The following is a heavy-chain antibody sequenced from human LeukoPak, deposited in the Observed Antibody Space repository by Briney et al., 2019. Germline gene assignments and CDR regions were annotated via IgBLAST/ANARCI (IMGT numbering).Heavy chain of an antibody. CDR3: ARASSGWSFDY. J-gene: IGHJ4*02. Sequence: PGGSLRLSCAASGFTFSSYEMNWVRQAPGKGLEWVSYISSSGSTIYYADSVKGRFTISRHNSKNTVYLQMNSLKDEDTAVYYCARASSGWSFDYWGQGTLVTVS. CDR2: ISSSGSTI. V-gene: IGHV3-48*03. D-gene: IGHD6-19*01. CDR1: GFTFSSYE.